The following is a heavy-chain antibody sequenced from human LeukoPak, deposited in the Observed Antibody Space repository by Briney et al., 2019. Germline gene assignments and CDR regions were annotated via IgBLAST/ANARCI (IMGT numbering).Heavy chain of an antibody. Sequence: LSETLSLTCTVSGGSISSYYSSWIRQPAGKGLEWIGRKYTSGSTYYNPSLKSRVTMSIDTSKNQFSLRLSSVTAADTAVYYCARGGHYGSGSYENWGQGTLVTVSS. CDR2: KYTSGST. CDR1: GGSISSYY. V-gene: IGHV4-4*07. J-gene: IGHJ4*02. CDR3: ARGGHYGSGSYEN. D-gene: IGHD3-10*01.